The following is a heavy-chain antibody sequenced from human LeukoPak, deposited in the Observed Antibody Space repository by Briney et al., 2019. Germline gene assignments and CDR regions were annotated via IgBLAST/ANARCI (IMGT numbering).Heavy chain of an antibody. Sequence: GGALQSSFKGSGYSFTSYWIGWGRQLPGKGLEWMGIIYPGDSDTRYSPSFQGQVTISADKSISTAYLQWSSLKASDTAMYYCARHGDSYDYWGQGTLVTVSS. CDR1: GYSFTSYW. D-gene: IGHD7-27*01. J-gene: IGHJ4*02. CDR3: ARHGDSYDY. CDR2: IYPGDSDT. V-gene: IGHV5-51*01.